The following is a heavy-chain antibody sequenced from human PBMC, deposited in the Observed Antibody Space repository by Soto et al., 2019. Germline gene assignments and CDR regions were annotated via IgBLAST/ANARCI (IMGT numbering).Heavy chain of an antibody. CDR3: TRTRNYDILTGYQYYFDY. V-gene: IGHV3-49*03. CDR2: IRSKAYGGTT. J-gene: IGHJ4*02. CDR1: GFTFGDYA. Sequence: GGSLRLSCTASGFTFGDYAMSWFRQAPGKGLEWVGFIRSKAYGGTTEYAASVKGRFTISRDDSKSIAYLQMNSLKTEDTAVYYCTRTRNYDILTGYQYYFDYWGQGTLVTVSS. D-gene: IGHD3-9*01.